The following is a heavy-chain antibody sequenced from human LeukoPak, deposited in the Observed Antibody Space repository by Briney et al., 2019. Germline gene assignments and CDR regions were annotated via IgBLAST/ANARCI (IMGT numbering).Heavy chain of an antibody. Sequence: SEALSLTCTVSGDSFSSVTDYWAWIRQPPGKGLEWIASGDYSGGTYYNPSLESRVAISADMSKNQFSLKLSSVTAADTAVYYCARSQQLIRTFDSWGQGTLVAVSS. CDR3: ARSQQLIRTFDS. V-gene: IGHV4-39*07. D-gene: IGHD6-13*01. CDR1: GDSFSSVTDY. CDR2: GDYSGGT. J-gene: IGHJ4*02.